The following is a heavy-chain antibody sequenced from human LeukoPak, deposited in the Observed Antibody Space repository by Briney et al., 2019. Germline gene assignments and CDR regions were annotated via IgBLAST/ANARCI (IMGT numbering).Heavy chain of an antibody. J-gene: IGHJ4*02. D-gene: IGHD4-23*01. CDR1: GFTFSSYG. CDR2: IWYDGSNK. V-gene: IGHV3-33*01. CDR3: ASGSLRWYRWNFDY. Sequence: GGSLRLSCAASGFTFSSYGMHWVRQAPGKGLEWVAVIWYDGSNKYYADSVKGRFTISRDNSKNTLYLQMNSLRAEDTAVYYCASGSLRWYRWNFDYWGQGTLVTVSS.